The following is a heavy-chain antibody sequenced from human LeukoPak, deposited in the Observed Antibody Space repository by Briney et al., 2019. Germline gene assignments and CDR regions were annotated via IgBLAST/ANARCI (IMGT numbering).Heavy chain of an antibody. D-gene: IGHD3-3*01. J-gene: IGHJ4*02. Sequence: GGSLRLSCAASGFTFDDYTMHWVRQAPGKGLEWVSLISWDGGSTYYADSVKGRFTISRDNSKNSLYLQMNSLRTEDTALYYCAKESVLRGERRTFDYWGQGTLVTVSS. CDR3: AKESVLRGERRTFDY. CDR2: ISWDGGST. V-gene: IGHV3-43*01. CDR1: GFTFDDYT.